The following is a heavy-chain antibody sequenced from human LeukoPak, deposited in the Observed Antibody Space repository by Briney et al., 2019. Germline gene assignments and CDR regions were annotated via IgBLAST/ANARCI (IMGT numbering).Heavy chain of an antibody. CDR3: ARESYYYGSGSYYMGAWDY. J-gene: IGHJ4*02. Sequence: PGGSLRLSCAASGFTFSDYYMSWIRQAPGKGLEWVSYISSSGSTIYYADSVESRFTISRDNAKNSLYLQMNSLRAEDTAVYYCARESYYYGSGSYYMGAWDYWGQGTLVTVSS. CDR1: GFTFSDYY. D-gene: IGHD3-10*01. V-gene: IGHV3-11*01. CDR2: ISSSGSTI.